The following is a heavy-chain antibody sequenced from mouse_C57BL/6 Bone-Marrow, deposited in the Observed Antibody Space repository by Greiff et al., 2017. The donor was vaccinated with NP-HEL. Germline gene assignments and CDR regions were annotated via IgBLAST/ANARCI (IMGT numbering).Heavy chain of an antibody. J-gene: IGHJ4*01. Sequence: VQLQESGPGLVKPSQSLSLTCSVTGYSITSGYYWNWIRQFPGNKLEWMGYISYDGSNNYNPSLKNRISITRDTSKNQFFLKLNSVTTEDTATYYCARSDSSGYYAMDYWGQGTSVTVSS. CDR3: ARSDSSGYYAMDY. V-gene: IGHV3-6*01. CDR2: ISYDGSN. CDR1: GYSITSGYY. D-gene: IGHD3-2*02.